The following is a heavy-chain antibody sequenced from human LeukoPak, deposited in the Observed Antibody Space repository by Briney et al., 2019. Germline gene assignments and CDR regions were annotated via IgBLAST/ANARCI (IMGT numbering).Heavy chain of an antibody. Sequence: GGSLRLSCAASGFTFSTYAMNWVRQAPGKGLKWVSVISVRGDGTFYADSVKGRFSISRDTSKSTLSLQMNSLRAEDTAVYYCAKARGFAVVTAIDSWGQGTLVTVSS. CDR3: AKARGFAVVTAIDS. V-gene: IGHV3-23*01. D-gene: IGHD2-21*02. J-gene: IGHJ4*02. CDR2: ISVRGDGT. CDR1: GFTFSTYA.